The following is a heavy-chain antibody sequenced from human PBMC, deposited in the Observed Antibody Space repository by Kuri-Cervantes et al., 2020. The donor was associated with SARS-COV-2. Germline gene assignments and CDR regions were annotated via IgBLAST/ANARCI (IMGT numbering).Heavy chain of an antibody. Sequence: GGSLRLSCAAPGFIFGDDDMTWIRQAPGKGLEWISYISGSGSTTYYADSVKGRFTISRDNAKNSLYLQMNSLRAEDTAVYYCAGGHCSSTSCYYYGMDVWGQGNTVTVSS. CDR1: GFIFGDDD. CDR2: ISGSGSTT. J-gene: IGHJ6*02. CDR3: AGGHCSSTSCYYYGMDV. V-gene: IGHV3-11*04. D-gene: IGHD2-2*01.